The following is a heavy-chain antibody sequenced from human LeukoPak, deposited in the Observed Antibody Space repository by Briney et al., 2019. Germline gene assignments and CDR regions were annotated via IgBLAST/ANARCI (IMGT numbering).Heavy chain of an antibody. CDR1: GYTFTCYY. D-gene: IGHD5-24*01. V-gene: IGHV1-2*02. J-gene: IGHJ6*03. CDR3: ARVKRSRDGYNPYMDV. CDR2: INPNSGGT. Sequence: GASVKVSCKASGYTFTCYYMHWVRQAPGQGLEWMGWINPNSGGTNYAQKFQGRVTMTRDTSISTAYMELSRLRSDDTAVYYCARVKRSRDGYNPYMDVWGKGTTVTVSS.